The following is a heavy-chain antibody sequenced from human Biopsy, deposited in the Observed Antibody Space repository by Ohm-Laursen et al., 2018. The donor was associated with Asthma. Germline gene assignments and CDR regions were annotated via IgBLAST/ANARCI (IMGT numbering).Heavy chain of an antibody. Sequence: APVRVSCKVSGYTFTSYYMHWVRQAPGQGLEWMGIINLSGGSTSYAQKFQGRVTISADDSTSTAYMELSSLSSEDTALYYCARGPEYVRSSGALDYWGQGTLVTVSS. CDR1: GYTFTSYY. V-gene: IGHV1-46*01. J-gene: IGHJ4*02. D-gene: IGHD2-2*01. CDR2: INLSGGST. CDR3: ARGPEYVRSSGALDY.